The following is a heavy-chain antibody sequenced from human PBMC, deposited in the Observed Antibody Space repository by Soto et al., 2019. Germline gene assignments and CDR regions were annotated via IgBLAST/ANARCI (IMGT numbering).Heavy chain of an antibody. CDR3: AKGRTNIVVVVTATRGKLDY. Sequence: GGSLRLSCAASGFTFSSYAMSWVRQAPGKGLEWVSGISGSGGNRYYADSVKGRFTASRDNSKNTLYLQMNSLRAEDTAVYYCAKGRTNIVVVVTATRGKLDYWGQGTLVTVSS. V-gene: IGHV3-23*01. J-gene: IGHJ4*02. D-gene: IGHD2-15*01. CDR2: ISGSGGNR. CDR1: GFTFSSYA.